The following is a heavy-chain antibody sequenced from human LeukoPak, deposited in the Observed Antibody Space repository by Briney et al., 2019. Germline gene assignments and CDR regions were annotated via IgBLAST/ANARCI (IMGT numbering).Heavy chain of an antibody. D-gene: IGHD2-2*01. CDR1: GGTFSSYA. Sequence: GASVKVSCKASGGTFSSYAISWVRQAPGQGLEWMGGIIPIFGTANYAQKFQGRVTITTDESTSTAYMELSSLRSEDTAVYYCASQHCSSTSCYFGHYYYYMDVWGKGTTVTVSS. V-gene: IGHV1-69*05. CDR3: ASQHCSSTSCYFGHYYYYMDV. J-gene: IGHJ6*03. CDR2: IIPIFGTA.